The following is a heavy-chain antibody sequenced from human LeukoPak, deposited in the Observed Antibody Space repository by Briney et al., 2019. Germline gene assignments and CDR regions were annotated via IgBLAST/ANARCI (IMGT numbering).Heavy chain of an antibody. Sequence: SDTLSLTCAVSGGSLSGYYWSWIRQSPEKGLEWIADVTHSGNINYNPSLQSRLNISVDTSRSQFSLMLGSVTVADTALYYCARRSYSLIYGYYYYYMDVWGEGTPDTVSS. CDR2: VTHSGNI. D-gene: IGHD2-21*01. CDR3: ARRSYSLIYGYYYYYMDV. CDR1: GGSLSGYY. J-gene: IGHJ6*03. V-gene: IGHV4-34*01.